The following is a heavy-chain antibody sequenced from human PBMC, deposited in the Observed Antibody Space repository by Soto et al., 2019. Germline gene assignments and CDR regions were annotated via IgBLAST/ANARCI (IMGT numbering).Heavy chain of an antibody. CDR3: ARVQASLAFDD. CDR1: GYTFTSYG. Sequence: QVQLVQSGAEVKKPGASVKVSCQASGYTFTSYGISWVRQAPGHGLEWMGWISAYNGNTKYVQKLQGRVTMTTDTSTSTADMELRSLRSDDTAFYYCARVQASLAFDDWGQGTLVTVSS. D-gene: IGHD1-1*01. CDR2: ISAYNGNT. J-gene: IGHJ4*02. V-gene: IGHV1-18*01.